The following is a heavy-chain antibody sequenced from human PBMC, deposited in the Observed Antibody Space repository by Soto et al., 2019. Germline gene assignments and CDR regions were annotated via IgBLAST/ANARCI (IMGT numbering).Heavy chain of an antibody. V-gene: IGHV3-23*01. Sequence: GGSLRLSCAASGFTFSSYAMSWVRQAPGKGLEWVSAISGSGGSTYYADSVKGRFTISRDNSKNTLYLQMNSLRAEDTAVYYCAKPGNTPRRKPAYYYYMDVWGKGTTVTVSS. CDR2: ISGSGGST. CDR3: AKPGNTPRRKPAYYYYMDV. D-gene: IGHD3-10*01. CDR1: GFTFSSYA. J-gene: IGHJ6*03.